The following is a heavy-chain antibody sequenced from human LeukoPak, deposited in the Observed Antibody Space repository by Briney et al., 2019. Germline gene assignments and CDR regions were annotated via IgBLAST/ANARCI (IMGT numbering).Heavy chain of an antibody. CDR1: GFTFSSYV. CDR2: ISGSGGST. D-gene: IGHD3-10*01. V-gene: IGHV3-23*01. CDR3: AKVVSELRRTYYYGSGSYSKGMDV. Sequence: PGGSLRLSCAASGFTFSSYVMSWVRQAPGKGLEWVSAISGSGGSTYYADSVKGRFTISRDNSKNTLYLQMNSLRAEDTAVYYCAKVVSELRRTYYYGSGSYSKGMDVWGQGTTVTVSS. J-gene: IGHJ6*02.